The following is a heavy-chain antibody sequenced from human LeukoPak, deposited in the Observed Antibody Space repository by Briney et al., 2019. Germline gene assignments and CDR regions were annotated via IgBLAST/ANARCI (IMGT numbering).Heavy chain of an antibody. V-gene: IGHV4-34*01. CDR2: TNHSGST. D-gene: IGHD2-21*02. CDR1: GGSFSGYY. Sequence: PSETLSLTCAVYGGSFSGYYWSWIRQPPGKGLEWIGETNHSGSTNYNPSLKSRVTISVDTSKNQFSLKLSSVTAADTAVYYCASLVATTDYWGQGTLVTVSS. CDR3: ASLVATTDY. J-gene: IGHJ4*02.